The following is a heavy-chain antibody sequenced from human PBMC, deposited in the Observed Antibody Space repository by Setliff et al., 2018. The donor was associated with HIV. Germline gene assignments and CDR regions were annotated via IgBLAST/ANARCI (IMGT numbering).Heavy chain of an antibody. D-gene: IGHD6-13*01. CDR2: IYTSGSI. Sequence: SETLSLTCTVSGCSISRGSYYWGWIRQPAGKGLEWIGRIYTSGSIHYNPSLKSRVTIAVDTSKNQFSLKVSSVNAPDTAVYFCAREDGEYTSSPRWFDPWGQGTQVTVSS. CDR3: AREDGEYTSSPRWFDP. CDR1: GCSISRGSYY. J-gene: IGHJ5*02. V-gene: IGHV4-61*02.